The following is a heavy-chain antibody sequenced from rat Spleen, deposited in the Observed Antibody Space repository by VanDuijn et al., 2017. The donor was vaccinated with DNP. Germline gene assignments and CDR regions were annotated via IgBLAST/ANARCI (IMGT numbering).Heavy chain of an antibody. J-gene: IGHJ2*01. CDR2: ISTSGGST. CDR3: ARTNFRYFDS. V-gene: IGHV5S13*01. Sequence: EVQLVESGGGLVQPGRSLKLSCAASGFTFCNYGMAWVRQAPKKGLEWVATISTSGGSTYYRDSVKGRFTISRDNAKRTLYLQMDSLRSEDTATYYCARTNFRYFDSWGQGVMVTVSS. CDR1: GFTFCNYG.